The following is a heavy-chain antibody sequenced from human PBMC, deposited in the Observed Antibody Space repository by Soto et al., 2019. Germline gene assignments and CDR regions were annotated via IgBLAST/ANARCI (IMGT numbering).Heavy chain of an antibody. Sequence: GASVKVSCKASGYTFNTYGISWVRQAPGQGLEWMGWISPYNGTTKYAEKFQGEMTMTTDTATSTAYMDLRSLRSDDTAVYYCARGGIPPSGYGIAYAMDVWGQGTTVTVSS. CDR1: GYTFNTYG. V-gene: IGHV1-18*04. CDR2: ISPYNGTT. D-gene: IGHD1-26*01. CDR3: ARGGIPPSGYGIAYAMDV. J-gene: IGHJ6*02.